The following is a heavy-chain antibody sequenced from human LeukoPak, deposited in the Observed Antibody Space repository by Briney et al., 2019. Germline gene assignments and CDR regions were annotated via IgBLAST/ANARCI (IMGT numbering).Heavy chain of an antibody. CDR3: ARLRNPNGQQPRFDP. Sequence: SETLSLTCTVSGGSISSSSSYWGWIRQPPGKGLEWIGSLYYSGSTYYNPSLKSRLTISVDTSKNQFSLKLSSVTAADTAVYYCARLRNPNGQQPRFDPWGQGTLVTVSS. D-gene: IGHD6-13*01. V-gene: IGHV4-39*01. CDR1: GGSISSSSSY. CDR2: LYYSGST. J-gene: IGHJ5*02.